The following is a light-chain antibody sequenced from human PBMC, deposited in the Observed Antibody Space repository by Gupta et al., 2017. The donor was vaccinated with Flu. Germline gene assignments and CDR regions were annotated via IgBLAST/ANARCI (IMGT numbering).Light chain of an antibody. Sequence: NCKSSQSVLYSSNNKNYLAWFQQKPGQPPKLLIYWASTRESGVPDRFSGSGSGTDFTLTISSLQAEDVAVYYCQQYYSNPLTFGGGTKVEIK. CDR3: QQYYSNPLT. V-gene: IGKV4-1*01. CDR2: WAS. CDR1: QSVLYSSNNKNY. J-gene: IGKJ4*01.